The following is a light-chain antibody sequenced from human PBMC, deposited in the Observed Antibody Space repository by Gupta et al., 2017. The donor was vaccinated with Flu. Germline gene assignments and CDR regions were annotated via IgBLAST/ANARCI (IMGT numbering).Light chain of an antibody. J-gene: IGKJ3*01. CDR2: DAS. Sequence: RATLACRASQTIRGFLAWYQQKPGQAPRLLIFDASHRATDIPARFSGSGSGTDFTLTISSLEPEDFAVYYCHHRDNWPPLSTFGPGTKVDI. CDR1: QTIRGF. CDR3: HHRDNWPPLST. V-gene: IGKV3-11*01.